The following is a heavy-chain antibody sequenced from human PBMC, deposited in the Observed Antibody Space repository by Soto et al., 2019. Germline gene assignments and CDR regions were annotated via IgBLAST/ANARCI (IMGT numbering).Heavy chain of an antibody. V-gene: IGHV3-23*01. CDR2: ISGSGGST. D-gene: IGHD3-10*01. J-gene: IGHJ4*02. Sequence: SLRLSCAASGFTFSSYAMSWVRQAPGKGLEWVSAISGSGGSTYYADSVKGRFTISRDNSKNTLYLQMNSLRAEDTAVYYCAKDLRLLLWFGELGKWGQGTLVTVSS. CDR1: GFTFSSYA. CDR3: AKDLRLLLWFGELGK.